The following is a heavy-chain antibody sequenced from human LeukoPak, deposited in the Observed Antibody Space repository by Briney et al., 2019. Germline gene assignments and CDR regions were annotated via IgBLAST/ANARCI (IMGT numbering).Heavy chain of an antibody. Sequence: NSSETVSLLCTVCGGVISISRYLWPRVRRPPGRVLECIECIYYSGRTYYNPSLKSRVTISEDTSKNQVSLKLSTVTAADTGVYYCARDRNTYDFWSGGEFDYWGQGTLVTVSS. V-gene: IGHV4-39*07. J-gene: IGHJ4*02. CDR3: ARDRNTYDFWSGGEFDY. CDR1: GGVISISRYL. CDR2: IYYSGRT. D-gene: IGHD3-3*01.